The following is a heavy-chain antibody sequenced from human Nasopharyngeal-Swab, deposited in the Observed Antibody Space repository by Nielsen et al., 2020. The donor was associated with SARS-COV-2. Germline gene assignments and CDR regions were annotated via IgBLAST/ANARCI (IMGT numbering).Heavy chain of an antibody. Sequence: GESLKISCEASGFTFNDHAMNWVRLAPGKGLEWVAHIRADGLSTYYVDSVKGRFTISRDISKKTLYLQMNNLRAEDTAVYFCVRDWRSGGGYWGQGTLVTVSS. CDR1: GFTFNDHA. D-gene: IGHD3-16*01. J-gene: IGHJ4*02. CDR2: IRADGLST. CDR3: VRDWRSGGGY. V-gene: IGHV3-23*01.